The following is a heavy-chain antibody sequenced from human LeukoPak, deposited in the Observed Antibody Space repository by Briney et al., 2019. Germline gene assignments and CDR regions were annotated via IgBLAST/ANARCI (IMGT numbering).Heavy chain of an antibody. CDR3: ARVNSGSHWYFDL. J-gene: IGHJ2*01. V-gene: IGHV4-59*01. D-gene: IGHD3-10*01. Sequence: SETLSLTCTVSGGSISSYYWSWIRQPPGKGLEWIGYIYYSGSTNYNPSLKSRVTISVDTSKNQFSLKLTSVTAADTAVYYCARVNSGSHWYFDLWGRGTLVTVSS. CDR1: GGSISSYY. CDR2: IYYSGST.